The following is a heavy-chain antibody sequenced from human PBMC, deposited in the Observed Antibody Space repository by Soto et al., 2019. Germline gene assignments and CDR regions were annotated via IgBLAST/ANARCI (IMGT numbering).Heavy chain of an antibody. J-gene: IGHJ3*02. CDR2: IKSKTDGGTT. Sequence: GGCLRLSRAASGYTLINAGVNWVRQAPGKGLEWVGRIKSKTDGGTTDYAAPVKGRFTISRDDSKNTLYLQMNSLKTEDTAVYYCTTLYAYYYDSSGYYYVSNNDAFDIWGQGTMVTVSS. CDR3: TTLYAYYYDSSGYYYVSNNDAFDI. D-gene: IGHD3-22*01. CDR1: GYTLINAG. V-gene: IGHV3-15*07.